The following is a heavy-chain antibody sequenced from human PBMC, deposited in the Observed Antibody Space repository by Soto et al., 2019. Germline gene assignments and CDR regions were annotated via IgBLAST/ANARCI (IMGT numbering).Heavy chain of an antibody. D-gene: IGHD2-15*01. CDR2: ISVYNGNK. Sequence: QVQLVQSGAEVKKPGASVKVSCKASGYTFSSYGIGWVRQGPGQGLEWMGWISVYNGNKMYAQKFQGRVTMTTDTSTSTAYMELRSLRSDDTAVYYCARDCSGGSCSTAYWGQGTLVTVSS. V-gene: IGHV1-18*01. J-gene: IGHJ4*02. CDR1: GYTFSSYG. CDR3: ARDCSGGSCSTAY.